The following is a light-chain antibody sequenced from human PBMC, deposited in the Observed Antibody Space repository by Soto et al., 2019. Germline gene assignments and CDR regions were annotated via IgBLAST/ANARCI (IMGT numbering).Light chain of an antibody. Sequence: QSALTQPASVSGSPGQSITISCTGTSSDVGGYNYVSWYQQHPGKAPKFMIYEVSNRPSGVSNRFSGSKSGNTASLTISGLQAEDEADYYCSSYAITSTPVVFGTGTKVTVL. CDR2: EVS. CDR3: SSYAITSTPVV. V-gene: IGLV2-14*01. J-gene: IGLJ1*01. CDR1: SSDVGGYNY.